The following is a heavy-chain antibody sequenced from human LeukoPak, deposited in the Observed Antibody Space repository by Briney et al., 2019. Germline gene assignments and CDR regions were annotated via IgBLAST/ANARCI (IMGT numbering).Heavy chain of an antibody. CDR1: GFTFSSYA. D-gene: IGHD6-13*01. CDR2: ISGSGGST. CDR3: AKRSASSWLLAYYYYMDV. Sequence: GGSLRLSCAASGFTFSSYAMSWVRQAPGKGLEWVSAISGSGGSTYYADSVKGRFTISRDNSKNTLYLQMNSLRAEDTVVYYCAKRSASSWLLAYYYYMDVWGKGTTVTVSS. V-gene: IGHV3-23*01. J-gene: IGHJ6*03.